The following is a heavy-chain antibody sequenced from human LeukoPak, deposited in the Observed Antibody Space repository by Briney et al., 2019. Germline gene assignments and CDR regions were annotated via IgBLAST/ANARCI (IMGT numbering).Heavy chain of an antibody. CDR2: IYYSGST. V-gene: IGHV4-39*01. CDR1: GGSISSSSYY. CDR3: ARTVRGYDFWSGGSGTNFDY. D-gene: IGHD3-3*01. Sequence: PSETLSLTCTVSGGSISSSSYYWGWIRQPPGKGLEWIGSIYYSGSTYYNPSLKSRVTISVDTSKNQFSLKLSSVTAADTAVYYCARTVRGYDFWSGGSGTNFDYWGQGTLVAVSS. J-gene: IGHJ4*02.